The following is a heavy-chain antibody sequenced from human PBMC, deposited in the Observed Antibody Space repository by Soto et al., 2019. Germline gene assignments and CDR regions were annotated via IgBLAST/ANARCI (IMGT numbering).Heavy chain of an antibody. D-gene: IGHD6-19*01. CDR2: ITSDTITI. J-gene: IGHJ4*02. CDR3: ARSVEGHFDY. CDR1: GFPFSIYS. V-gene: IGHV3-48*02. Sequence: GGSLRLSCAASGFPFSIYSMNWVRQAPGKGLEWFSYITSDTITIKYADSVKGRFTISRDNAKNSLYLQMNSLRDEDTAVYFCARSVEGHFDYWGKGTVVTVSS.